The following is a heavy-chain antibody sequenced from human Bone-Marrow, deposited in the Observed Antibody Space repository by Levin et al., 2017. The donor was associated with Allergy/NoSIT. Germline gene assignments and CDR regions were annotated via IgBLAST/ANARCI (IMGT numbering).Heavy chain of an antibody. V-gene: IGHV4-39*01. CDR1: GGSISSSSYY. CDR3: ARLGTDEPIITGTTKHFDY. Sequence: NSSETLSLTCTVSGGSISSSSYYWGWIRQPPGKGLEWIGSIYYSGSTYYNPSLKSRVTISVDTSKNQFSLKLSSVTAADTAVYYCARLGTDEPIITGTTKHFDYWGQGTLVTVSS. J-gene: IGHJ4*02. CDR2: IYYSGST. D-gene: IGHD1-20*01.